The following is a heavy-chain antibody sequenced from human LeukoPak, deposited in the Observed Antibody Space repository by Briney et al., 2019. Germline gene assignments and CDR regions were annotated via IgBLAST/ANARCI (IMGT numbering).Heavy chain of an antibody. V-gene: IGHV3-48*01. CDR3: ARDPRLYYYDSSGSDC. Sequence: PGGSLRLSCAASGFTFSSYNMNWVRQAPGKGREWVSYISGSSSIIYYADSVKGRFTISRDNAKNSLYLQMNSLRVEDTAVYYCARDPRLYYYDSSGSDCWGQGTLLIVSS. D-gene: IGHD3-22*01. J-gene: IGHJ4*02. CDR1: GFTFSSYN. CDR2: ISGSSSII.